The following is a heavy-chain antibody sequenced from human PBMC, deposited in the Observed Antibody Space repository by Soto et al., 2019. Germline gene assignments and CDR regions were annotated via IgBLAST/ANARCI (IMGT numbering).Heavy chain of an antibody. CDR3: ARVIGGWYYFDY. D-gene: IGHD6-19*01. V-gene: IGHV1-3*01. J-gene: IGHJ4*02. CDR1: GYTFTSYA. Sequence: QVQLVQSGAEVKKPGASVKVSCKASGYTFTSYAMHWVRQAPGQRLEWMGWINAGNGNTKYSQKFQGRVTITSNTSASTAYRKLSSLRSEDTAVYYCARVIGGWYYFDYWGQGTLVTVSS. CDR2: INAGNGNT.